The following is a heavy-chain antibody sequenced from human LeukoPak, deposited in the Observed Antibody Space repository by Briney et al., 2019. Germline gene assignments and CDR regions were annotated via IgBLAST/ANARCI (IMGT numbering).Heavy chain of an antibody. J-gene: IGHJ5*02. CDR3: AKNRITMVRGVITNWFDP. CDR2: IYYSGST. Sequence: SETLSLTCTVSGGSISSSSYYWGWIRQPPGKGLEWIGSIYYSGSTCYNPSLKSRVTISVDTSKNQFSLKLSSVTAADTAVYYCAKNRITMVRGVITNWFDPWGQGTLVTVSS. V-gene: IGHV4-39*01. CDR1: GGSISSSSYY. D-gene: IGHD3-10*01.